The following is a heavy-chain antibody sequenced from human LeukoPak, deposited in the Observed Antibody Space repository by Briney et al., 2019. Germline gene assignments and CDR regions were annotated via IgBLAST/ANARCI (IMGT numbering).Heavy chain of an antibody. J-gene: IGHJ4*02. CDR1: GGSISSGSYY. V-gene: IGHV4-61*02. CDR2: IYTSGST. D-gene: IGHD6-19*01. Sequence: SETLSLTCTVSGGSISSGSYYWSWIRQPAGKGLEWIGRIYTSGSTNYNPSLKSRVTISVDTSKNQFSLKLSSVTAADTAVYYCARVGYSSGWYFLDYWGQGTLVTVSS. CDR3: ARVGYSSGWYFLDY.